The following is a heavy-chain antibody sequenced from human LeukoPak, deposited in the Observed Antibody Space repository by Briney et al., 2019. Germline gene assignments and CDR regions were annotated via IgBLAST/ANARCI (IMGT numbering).Heavy chain of an antibody. J-gene: IGHJ4*02. D-gene: IGHD3-9*01. Sequence: GASVKVSCKASGYTFTSYYMHWVRQAPGQGLEWMGIINPSGGSTTYAQKFQGRVTMTRDMSTSTVYMDLSSLRSEDTAVYYCARESLTNFDFDYWGQGTLDTVSS. CDR2: INPSGGST. CDR1: GYTFTSYY. CDR3: ARESLTNFDFDY. V-gene: IGHV1-46*01.